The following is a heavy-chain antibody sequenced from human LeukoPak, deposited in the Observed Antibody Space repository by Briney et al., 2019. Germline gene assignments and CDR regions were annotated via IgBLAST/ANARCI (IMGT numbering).Heavy chain of an antibody. CDR3: VKSDCGSDGCKLLSF. Sequence: PGGSLRLSCAASGFIFSHYTMTWVRQAPGKGLEWVSSINGSGDATKYADSVMGRFTVSRDNSKNTVSLQMNSLRAEDTAIHYCVKSDCGSDGCKLLSFWGQGTLVTASS. J-gene: IGHJ4*02. CDR2: INGSGDAT. CDR1: GFIFSHYT. V-gene: IGHV3-23*01. D-gene: IGHD2-21*01.